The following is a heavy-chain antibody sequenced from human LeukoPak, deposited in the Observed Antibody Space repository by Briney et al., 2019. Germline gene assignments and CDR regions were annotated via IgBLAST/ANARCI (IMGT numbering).Heavy chain of an antibody. Sequence: PSETLSLTCAVYGGSFSGYYWSWIRQPPGKGLEWIGEINHSGSPNYNPSLKSRVTISVDTSKNQFSLKLSSVTAADTAVYYCASGDYAYYYMDVWGKGTTVTISS. CDR1: GGSFSGYY. J-gene: IGHJ6*03. CDR3: ASGDYAYYYMDV. CDR2: INHSGSP. V-gene: IGHV4-34*01.